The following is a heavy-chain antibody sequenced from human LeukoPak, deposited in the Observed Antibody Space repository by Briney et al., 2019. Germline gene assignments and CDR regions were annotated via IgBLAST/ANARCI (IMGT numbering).Heavy chain of an antibody. Sequence: GGSLRLSCAASGFTVSSNYMSWVRQAPGKGLEWVSVIYSGGSTYCADSVKGRFTISRHNSKNTLYPQMNSLRAEDTAVYYCARGPGHYEPPTYFDYWGQGTLVTVSS. V-gene: IGHV3-53*04. CDR1: GFTVSSNY. CDR3: ARGPGHYEPPTYFDY. D-gene: IGHD3-22*01. J-gene: IGHJ4*02. CDR2: IYSGGST.